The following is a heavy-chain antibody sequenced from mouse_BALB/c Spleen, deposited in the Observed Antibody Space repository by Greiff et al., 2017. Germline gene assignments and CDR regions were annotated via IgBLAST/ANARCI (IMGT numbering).Heavy chain of an antibody. CDR2: ISYSGST. J-gene: IGHJ3*01. CDR1: GYSITSDYA. D-gene: IGHD2-12*01. CDR3: ARDYSSAWFAY. V-gene: IGHV3-2*02. Sequence: VQLQESGPGLVKPSQSLSLTCTVTGYSITSDYAWNWIRQFPGNKLEWMGYISYSGSTSYNPSLKSRISITRDTSKNQFFLQLNSVTTEDTATYYCARDYSSAWFAYWGQGTLVTVSA.